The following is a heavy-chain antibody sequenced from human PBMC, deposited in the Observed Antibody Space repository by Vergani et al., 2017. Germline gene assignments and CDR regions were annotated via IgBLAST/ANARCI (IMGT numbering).Heavy chain of an antibody. CDR1: GGSISSYY. J-gene: IGHJ6*02. D-gene: IGHD4-17*01. CDR3: TTDPTYGDYVWVSYYYGMDV. V-gene: IGHV3-15*01. Sequence: VQLQESGPGLVKPSETLSLTCTVSGGSISSYYWSWIRQPPGKGLEWVGRINSKTDGGTTDYAAPVKGRFTISRDDSKNTLYLQMNSLKTEDTAVYYCTTDPTYGDYVWVSYYYGMDVWGQGTTVTVSS. CDR2: INSKTDGGTT.